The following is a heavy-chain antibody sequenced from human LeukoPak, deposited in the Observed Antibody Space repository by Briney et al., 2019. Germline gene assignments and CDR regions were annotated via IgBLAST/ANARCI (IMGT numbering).Heavy chain of an antibody. V-gene: IGHV1-2*02. CDR2: INPNNGGT. J-gene: IGHJ3*02. D-gene: IGHD6-13*01. CDR1: GYTFTGYY. Sequence: ASVKVSCKASGYTFTGYYLHWVRQAPGQGLEWVVWINPNNGGTNYAQTFQGRVTMTRDTSISTPYMALSRLRFDDTAVYYCARGGSRSSGAFDIWGQGTMVTVSS. CDR3: ARGGSRSSGAFDI.